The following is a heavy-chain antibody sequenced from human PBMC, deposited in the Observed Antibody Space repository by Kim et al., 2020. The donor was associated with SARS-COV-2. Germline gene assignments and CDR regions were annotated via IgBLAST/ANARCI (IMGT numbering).Heavy chain of an antibody. V-gene: IGHV4-31*03. D-gene: IGHD2-21*01. CDR2: IHNSGRT. CDR3: ARDNGDYPYYFDY. J-gene: IGHJ4*02. CDR1: GDSSSGGNSF. Sequence: SETLSLTCIVSGDSSSGGNSFWSWIRQRPGKGLEWIGYIHNSGRTFYNQSLKSRVSMSVDTSKNEFSLKLSSVTAADTAVYYCARDNGDYPYYFDYWGQG.